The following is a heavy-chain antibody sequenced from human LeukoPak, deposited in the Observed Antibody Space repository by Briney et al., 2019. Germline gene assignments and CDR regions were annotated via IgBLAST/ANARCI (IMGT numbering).Heavy chain of an antibody. CDR1: GYTFSQLY. D-gene: IGHD5-24*01. CDR3: ATEGYNRNSDSGWTAFYF. Sequence: GASVTVSCKASGYTFSQLYIHWVRQAPGQGLEWMGRVNPNSGGTDYAQIFQGRIIMTRDSSVTTAYVELSRLRSGDTAMYYCATEGYNRNSDSGWTAFYFWGQGTMVTVSS. J-gene: IGHJ3*01. CDR2: VNPNSGGT. V-gene: IGHV1-2*06.